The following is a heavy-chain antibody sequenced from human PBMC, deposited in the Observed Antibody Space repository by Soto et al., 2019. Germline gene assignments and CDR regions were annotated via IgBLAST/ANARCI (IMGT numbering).Heavy chain of an antibody. Sequence: GGSLRLSCAASGFTFSSYWMHWVRQAPGKXLVWVSRINSDGSSTSYADSVKGRFTISRDNAKNTLYLQMNSLRAEDTAVYYCARVVHYYDSSGYYPKFDYWGQGTLVTVSS. CDR2: INSDGSST. CDR1: GFTFSSYW. J-gene: IGHJ4*02. D-gene: IGHD3-22*01. V-gene: IGHV3-74*01. CDR3: ARVVHYYDSSGYYPKFDY.